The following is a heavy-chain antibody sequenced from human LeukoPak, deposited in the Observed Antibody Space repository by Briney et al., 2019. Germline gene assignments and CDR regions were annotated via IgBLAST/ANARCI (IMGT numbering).Heavy chain of an antibody. CDR3: ARSPTYYHDTSGYRYFDY. Sequence: GGSLRLSCAASGFTFSDYYMRWIRQAPGKGLEWVSASSGSGSNTYYADSVKGRFTISRDNSKNTLYVQMNGLRAEDTAVYYCARSPTYYHDTSGYRYFDYWGQGTLVTVSS. V-gene: IGHV3-23*01. CDR1: GFTFSDYY. CDR2: SSGSGSNT. J-gene: IGHJ4*02. D-gene: IGHD3-22*01.